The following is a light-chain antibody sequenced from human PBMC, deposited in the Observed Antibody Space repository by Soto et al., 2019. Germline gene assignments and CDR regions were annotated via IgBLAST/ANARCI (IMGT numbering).Light chain of an antibody. CDR2: DAY. CDR1: QDIGNS. Sequence: DIQMTQSPSSVSASVGDRVTITCQASQDIGNSLNWYQHKPGKAPKLVIYDAYNLETGVPSTFSGSGYGTDFTFIISSLRPEDIATYYCQKSDHLPLFGPGTKVDI. V-gene: IGKV1-33*01. CDR3: QKSDHLPL. J-gene: IGKJ3*01.